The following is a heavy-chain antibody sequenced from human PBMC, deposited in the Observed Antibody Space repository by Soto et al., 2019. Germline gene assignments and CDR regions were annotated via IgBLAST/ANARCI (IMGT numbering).Heavy chain of an antibody. V-gene: IGHV1-46*01. CDR3: VRNQIGQDLFCGSAP. Sequence: ASVKVSCKAIGYSFTSHYMHWVRQAPGQGLEWMGTIYPGGVNIGYAQKFKGRVTMTKDTSTSTVYMELNSLTSEDTAVYYCVRNQIGQDLFCGSAPGGQETLATVS. J-gene: IGHJ4*02. CDR2: IYPGGVNI. D-gene: IGHD2-21*01. CDR1: GYSFTSHY.